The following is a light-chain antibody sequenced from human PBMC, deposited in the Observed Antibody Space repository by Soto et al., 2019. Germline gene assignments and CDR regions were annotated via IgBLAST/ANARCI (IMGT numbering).Light chain of an antibody. CDR3: QQSYDTPRT. CDR1: QSISRY. J-gene: IGKJ1*01. V-gene: IGKV1-39*01. CDR2: TAS. Sequence: DIQMTQSPSSLSASVGDRVTITCRASQSISRYLDWYQQKPGKATNLLIYTASSLQSGVPSRFSGSGSGTAFTLTISSLQTEEFASYYCQQSYDTPRTFGQGTKVEIK.